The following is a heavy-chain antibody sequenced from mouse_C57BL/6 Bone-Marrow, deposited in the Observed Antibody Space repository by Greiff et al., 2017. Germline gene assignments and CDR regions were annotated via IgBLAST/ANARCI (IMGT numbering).Heavy chain of an antibody. D-gene: IGHD1-1*01. Sequence: VQLKQSGPELVKPGASVKIPCKASGYTFTDYNMDWVKQSHGKSLEWIGDIDPNNGGTIYNQKFKGKATLTVDKSSSTAYMELSSRTSEDTEVYYCARKERYYCVAIDYGGQGTSVTVSS. CDR3: ARKERYYCVAIDY. V-gene: IGHV1-18*01. J-gene: IGHJ4*01. CDR2: IDPNNGGT. CDR1: GYTFTDYN.